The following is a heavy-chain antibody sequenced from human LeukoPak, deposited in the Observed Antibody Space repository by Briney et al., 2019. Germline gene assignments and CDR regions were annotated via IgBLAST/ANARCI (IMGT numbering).Heavy chain of an antibody. J-gene: IGHJ3*02. CDR1: GYTFSGYS. CDR3: ARVAVVVISAFDI. Sequence: GASVKVSYKASGYTFSGYSIHWVRQAPGQGLEWMGWINPNSGGTDYPQKFQGRVTMTRDTSISTAYMELSRLRSDDTAVYYCARVAVVVISAFDIWGQGTMVTVSS. V-gene: IGHV1-2*02. D-gene: IGHD3-22*01. CDR2: INPNSGGT.